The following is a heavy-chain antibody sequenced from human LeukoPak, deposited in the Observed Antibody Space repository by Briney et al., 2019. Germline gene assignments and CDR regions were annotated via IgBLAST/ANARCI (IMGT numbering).Heavy chain of an antibody. Sequence: PGGSLRLSCAASGFTFRTYWMSWVRQAPGKGLEWVASINQGGSETYYVESVKGRFTISRDNAKNTLYLQMNSLRAEDTAVYYCVRVGGYYFDYWGQGTLVTVSS. J-gene: IGHJ4*02. CDR2: INQGGSET. CDR3: VRVGGYYFDY. CDR1: GFTFRTYW. V-gene: IGHV3-7*01. D-gene: IGHD1-26*01.